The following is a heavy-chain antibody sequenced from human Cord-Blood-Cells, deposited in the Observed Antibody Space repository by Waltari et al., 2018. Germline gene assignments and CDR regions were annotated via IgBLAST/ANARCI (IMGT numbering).Heavy chain of an antibody. CDR1: GFASSGSR. J-gene: IGHJ4*02. Sequence: DVQLVESVGGLVPPGGPLRLACAATGFASSGSRMSWFCQAPGKGLEWVANIKQDGSEKYYVDSVKGRFTISRDNAKNSLYLQMNSLRAEDTAVYYCARSPMYSSGWLNYWGQGTLVTVSS. CDR3: ARSPMYSSGWLNY. D-gene: IGHD6-19*01. CDR2: IKQDGSEK. V-gene: IGHV3-7*01.